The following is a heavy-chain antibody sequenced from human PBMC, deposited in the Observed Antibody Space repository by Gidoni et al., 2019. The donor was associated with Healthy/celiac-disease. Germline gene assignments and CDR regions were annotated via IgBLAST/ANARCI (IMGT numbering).Heavy chain of an antibody. D-gene: IGHD6-25*01. CDR2: ISDDGSNK. Sequence: QVQLVESGGGVVQPGRSLRLSCSASGFTFSSYAMHWVRQAPGKGLEWVAVISDDGSNKYYADSVKGRFTISRDNSKNTLYLQMNSLRSEDASVYYCARRPGDYWGQGTLVTVSS. CDR1: GFTFSSYA. V-gene: IGHV3-30*04. CDR3: ARRPGDY. J-gene: IGHJ4*02.